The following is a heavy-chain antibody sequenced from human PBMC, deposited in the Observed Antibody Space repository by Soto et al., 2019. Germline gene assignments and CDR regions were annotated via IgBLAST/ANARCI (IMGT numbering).Heavy chain of an antibody. D-gene: IGHD6-6*01. CDR1: GFTFSSYA. CDR3: AKDRQLHTRPYYYYGMDV. J-gene: IGHJ6*02. V-gene: IGHV3-23*01. Sequence: GGSLRLSCAASGFTFSSYAMSWVRQAPGKGLEWVSAISGSGGSTYYADSVKGRFTISRDNSKNTLYLQMNSLRAEDTAVYYCAKDRQLHTRPYYYYGMDVWGQGTTVTSP. CDR2: ISGSGGST.